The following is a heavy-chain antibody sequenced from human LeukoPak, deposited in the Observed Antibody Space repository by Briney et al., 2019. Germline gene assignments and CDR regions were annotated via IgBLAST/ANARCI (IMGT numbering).Heavy chain of an antibody. V-gene: IGHV1-18*01. CDR3: ARGPYQLRPGSAFDI. CDR2: ISAYNGNT. D-gene: IGHD2-2*01. Sequence: ASVKVSCKASGYTFTSYGISWVRQAPGQGLEWMGWISAYNGNTNYAQKLQGRVTMTTDTSTSTAYMELRSLRSDDTAVYYCARGPYQLRPGSAFDIWGQGTMVTVSS. J-gene: IGHJ3*02. CDR1: GYTFTSYG.